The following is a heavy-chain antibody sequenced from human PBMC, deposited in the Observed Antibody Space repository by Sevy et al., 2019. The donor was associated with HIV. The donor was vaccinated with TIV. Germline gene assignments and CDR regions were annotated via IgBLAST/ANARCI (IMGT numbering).Heavy chain of an antibody. D-gene: IGHD1-26*01. CDR3: ARVDSGSYRYYFDY. Sequence: ASVKVSCKASGYTFTGYYMHWVRQAPGQGLEWMGRINPNSGGTNYVQKFQGRVTMTRDTSISTAYMELSRLRSDDTAVYYCARVDSGSYRYYFDYWGQGTLVTVSS. CDR1: GYTFTGYY. J-gene: IGHJ4*02. CDR2: INPNSGGT. V-gene: IGHV1-2*06.